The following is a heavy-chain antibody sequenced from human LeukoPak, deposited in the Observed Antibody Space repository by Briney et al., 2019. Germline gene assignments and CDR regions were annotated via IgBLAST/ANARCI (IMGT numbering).Heavy chain of an antibody. J-gene: IGHJ3*02. Sequence: GESLKISCKGSGYSFTSYWIGWVRQMPGKGLGWMGIIYPGDSDTRYSPSFQGQVTISADKSISTAYLRWSSLKASDTAMYYCARHSEGYCSGGSCPTDAFDIWGQGTMVTVSS. CDR3: ARHSEGYCSGGSCPTDAFDI. D-gene: IGHD2-15*01. CDR2: IYPGDSDT. CDR1: GYSFTSYW. V-gene: IGHV5-51*01.